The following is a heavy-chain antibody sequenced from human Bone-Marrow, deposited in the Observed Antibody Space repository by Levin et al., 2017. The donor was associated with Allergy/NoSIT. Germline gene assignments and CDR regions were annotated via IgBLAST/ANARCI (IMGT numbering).Heavy chain of an antibody. CDR2: IGPDITLR. J-gene: IGHJ4*02. CDR3: TSPYYYGSGRSLSYFDS. D-gene: IGHD3-10*01. CDR1: GGTLRNYA. Sequence: SVKVSCKASGGTLRNYAFTWVRQAPGQGLEWLGRIGPDITLRNYAHKFQGRVSLTADTSTSTAYMELSSLRSEDTAVYYCTSPYYYGSGRSLSYFDSWGQGTLVTVAS. V-gene: IGHV1-69*04.